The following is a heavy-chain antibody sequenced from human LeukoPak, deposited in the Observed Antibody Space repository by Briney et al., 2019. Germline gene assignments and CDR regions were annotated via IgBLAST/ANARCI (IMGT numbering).Heavy chain of an antibody. Sequence: KSSETLSLTCTVSGGSISSGDYYWSWIRQPPGKGLEWIGYIYYSGSTYYNPSLKSRLTISIDTSKNLFSLKLSSVTAADTAVYYCARDSGGYSGVDYWGQGTLVTVSS. CDR3: ARDSGGYSGVDY. J-gene: IGHJ4*02. CDR1: GGSISSGDYY. CDR2: IYYSGST. D-gene: IGHD3-22*01. V-gene: IGHV4-30-4*01.